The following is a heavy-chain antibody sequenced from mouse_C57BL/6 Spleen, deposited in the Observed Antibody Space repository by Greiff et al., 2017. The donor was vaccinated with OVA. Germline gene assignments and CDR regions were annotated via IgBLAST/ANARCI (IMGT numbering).Heavy chain of an antibody. CDR2: IYPYNGVS. Sequence: EVQLQQSGPELVKPGASVKISCKASGYSFTGYYMHWVKQSHGNILDWIGYIYPYNGVSSYNQKFKGKATLTVDKSSSTAYMELRSLTSEDSAVYYCAREPDDYDGYYYAMDYWGQGTSVTVSS. V-gene: IGHV1-31*01. D-gene: IGHD2-4*01. CDR3: AREPDDYDGYYYAMDY. CDR1: GYSFTGYY. J-gene: IGHJ4*01.